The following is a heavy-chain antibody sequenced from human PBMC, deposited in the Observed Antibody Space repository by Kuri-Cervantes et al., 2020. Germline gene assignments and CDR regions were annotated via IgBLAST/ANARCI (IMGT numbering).Heavy chain of an antibody. D-gene: IGHD3-9*01. Sequence: GGSLRLSCGASEFTFSSAWMSWVRQAPGKGLEWVGRIKSKTDGGTTDYAAPVKGRFTISRDDSKTTLFLQMNSLKTEDTAVYYCTTEYYDVLTGYYNFDYWGQGTLVTVSS. J-gene: IGHJ4*02. CDR3: TTEYYDVLTGYYNFDY. CDR2: IKSKTDGGTT. V-gene: IGHV3-15*01. CDR1: EFTFSSAW.